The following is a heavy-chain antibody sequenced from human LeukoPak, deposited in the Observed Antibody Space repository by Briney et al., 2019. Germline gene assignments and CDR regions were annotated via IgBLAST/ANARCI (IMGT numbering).Heavy chain of an antibody. V-gene: IGHV3-21*01. Sequence: GGSLRLSCAASGFTFSSYSMNWVRQAPGKGLEWVSSISSSSSYIDYADSVKGRFTISRDNAKNSLYLQMNSLRAEDTAVYYCARMYSGYDFGYWGQGTLVTVSS. D-gene: IGHD5-12*01. CDR1: GFTFSSYS. CDR3: ARMYSGYDFGY. CDR2: ISSSSSYI. J-gene: IGHJ4*02.